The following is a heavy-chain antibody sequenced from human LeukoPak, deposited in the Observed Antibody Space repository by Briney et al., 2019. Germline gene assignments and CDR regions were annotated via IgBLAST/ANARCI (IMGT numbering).Heavy chain of an antibody. CDR2: IYYSGST. CDR1: GGSISSYY. J-gene: IGHJ2*01. CDR3: ARDRNYYGDAMKYLDL. V-gene: IGHV4-59*01. Sequence: SETLSLTCTVPGGSISSYYWSWIRQPPGKGLVWIGYIYYSGSTNYNPSLKSRVTISVDTSKNQFSLKLSSVTAADTAVYYCARDRNYYGDAMKYLDLWGRGTLVTVSS. D-gene: IGHD4-17*01.